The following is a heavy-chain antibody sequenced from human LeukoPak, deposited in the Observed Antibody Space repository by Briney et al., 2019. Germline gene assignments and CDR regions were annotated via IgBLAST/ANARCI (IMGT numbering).Heavy chain of an antibody. D-gene: IGHD4-17*01. CDR1: GYTFSNYY. V-gene: IGHV1-46*01. J-gene: IGHJ4*02. CDR2: FNPRGDIT. CDR3: VRGPLTTVTTLDY. Sequence: ASEKVSCKASGYTFSNYYVHWVRQAPGQGLEWMGIFNPRGDITSYAQSFQGRITVTRDTSTNTVYMELSSLRSDDTALYYCVRGPLTTVTTLDYWGQGTLVTVSS.